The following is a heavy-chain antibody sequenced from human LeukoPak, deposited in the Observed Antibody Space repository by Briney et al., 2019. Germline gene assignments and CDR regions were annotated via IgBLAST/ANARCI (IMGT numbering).Heavy chain of an antibody. CDR2: IYYSGST. CDR1: GGSISSYY. Sequence: PSETLSLTCTVSGGSISSYYWSWIRQPPGKGLEWIGYIYYSGSTNYNPSLKSRVTISVDTSKNQFSLKLSSVTAADTAVYYCARHTGETYSSSWYDFLSYFDYWGQGTLVTVSS. CDR3: ARHTGETYSSSWYDFLSYFDY. V-gene: IGHV4-59*08. J-gene: IGHJ4*02. D-gene: IGHD6-13*01.